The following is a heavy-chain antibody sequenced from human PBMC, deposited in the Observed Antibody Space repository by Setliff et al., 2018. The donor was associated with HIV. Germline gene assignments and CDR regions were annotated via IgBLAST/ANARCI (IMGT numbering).Heavy chain of an antibody. CDR2: IDPNGGAT. V-gene: IGHV1-46*01. J-gene: IGHJ3*02. Sequence: GASVKVSCKAFGYTFTSYFLHWVRQAPGQGLEWLGIIDPNGGATNNAQKLQGRLTVTTDTSTGTLYMDLSNLRSDDSAVYYCARAGGGATDQAFDIWGQGTMVTVSS. CDR3: ARAGGGATDQAFDI. CDR1: GYTFTSYF. D-gene: IGHD2-2*01.